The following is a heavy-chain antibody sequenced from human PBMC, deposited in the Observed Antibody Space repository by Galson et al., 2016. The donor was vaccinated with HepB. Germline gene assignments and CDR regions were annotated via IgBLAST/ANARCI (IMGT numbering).Heavy chain of an antibody. J-gene: IGHJ4*02. D-gene: IGHD3-10*01. Sequence: SLRLSCAASGFSFSSDWMIWVRQAPGEGLEWVANINQDGSEKYYVDSVKGRFTISRDNAKNSLYLQMNSLRVEDTAVDYCAESRGWGQGTLVTVSS. CDR1: GFSFSSDW. CDR2: INQDGSEK. V-gene: IGHV3-7*01. CDR3: AESRG.